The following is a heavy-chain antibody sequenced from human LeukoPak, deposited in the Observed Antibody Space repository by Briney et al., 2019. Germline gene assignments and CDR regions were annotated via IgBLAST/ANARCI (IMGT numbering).Heavy chain of an antibody. D-gene: IGHD3-3*01. CDR2: ISSSSSYI. J-gene: IGHJ5*02. Sequence: GGSLRLSCAASGFTFSSYSMNWVRQAPGKGLEWVSSISSSSSYIYYADSVKGRFTISRDNSKNTLYLQMNSLRAEDTAVYYCAKVPGDFWSGYLDPWGQGTLVTVSS. CDR3: AKVPGDFWSGYLDP. CDR1: GFTFSSYS. V-gene: IGHV3-21*04.